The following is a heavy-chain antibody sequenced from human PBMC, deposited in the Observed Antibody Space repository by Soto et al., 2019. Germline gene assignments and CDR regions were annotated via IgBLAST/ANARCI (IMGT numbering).Heavy chain of an antibody. D-gene: IGHD6-6*01. Sequence: WVRQAPGKGLEWVSAISAGGSNTNYADSVKGRFTISSDNSKNTLYLQMNGLRADDTAVYYCAKEYSTSFDYWGQGTPVTVSS. CDR3: AKEYSTSFDY. J-gene: IGHJ4*02. CDR2: ISAGGSNT. V-gene: IGHV3-23*01.